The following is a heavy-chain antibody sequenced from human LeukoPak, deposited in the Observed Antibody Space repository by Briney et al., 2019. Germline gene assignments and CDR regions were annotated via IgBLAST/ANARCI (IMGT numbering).Heavy chain of an antibody. CDR3: ARDRGAYYYGSGSYVDY. CDR2: IYYSGAT. J-gene: IGHJ3*01. D-gene: IGHD3-10*01. V-gene: IGHV4-39*07. Sequence: SETLSLTCTVSGGSISSSTYYWGWIRQPPGKGLEWIGSIYYSGATYYNPYLESRVTISVDTSKNQFSLKLSSVTAADTAVYYCARDRGAYYYGSGSYVDYWGQGTMVTVSS. CDR1: GGSISSSTYY.